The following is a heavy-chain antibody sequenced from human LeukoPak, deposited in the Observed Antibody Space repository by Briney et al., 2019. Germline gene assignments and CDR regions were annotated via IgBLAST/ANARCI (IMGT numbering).Heavy chain of an antibody. CDR1: GFTFSSYS. Sequence: PGGSLRLSCAASGFTFSSYSMNWVRQAPGKGLEWVSYISSSSSSTIYYADSVKGRFTISRDNAKNSLYLQMSSLRAEDTAVYYCAKKSQYYYDNRGYYTFDNWGQGTLVTVSS. J-gene: IGHJ4*02. CDR3: AKKSQYYYDNRGYYTFDN. V-gene: IGHV3-48*01. D-gene: IGHD3-22*01. CDR2: ISSSSSSTI.